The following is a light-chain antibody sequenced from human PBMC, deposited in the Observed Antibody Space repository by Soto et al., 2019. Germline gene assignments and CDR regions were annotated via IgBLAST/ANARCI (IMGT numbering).Light chain of an antibody. CDR1: SSNIGAGYD. CDR3: QSFDTSLSGFVV. J-gene: IGLJ2*01. V-gene: IGLV1-40*01. Sequence: QSVLTQPPSVSGAPGQRVTISCTGSSSNIGAGYDVHWYQQHPGTAPKLLIYDNNNRPSGVPDRFSGSKSDTSASLAITGLQAEDEADYYCQSFDTSLSGFVVFGGGTKVTVL. CDR2: DNN.